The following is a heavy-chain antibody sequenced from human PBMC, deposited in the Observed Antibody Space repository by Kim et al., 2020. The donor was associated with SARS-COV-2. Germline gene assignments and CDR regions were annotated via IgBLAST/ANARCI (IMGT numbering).Heavy chain of an antibody. CDR3: ARSVVPAATDSYFDY. D-gene: IGHD2-2*01. J-gene: IGHJ4*02. Sequence: PSLKSRVTISVDTSKNPFSLKLSSVTAAETAVYYCARSVVPAATDSYFDYWGQGTLVTVSS. V-gene: IGHV4-34*01.